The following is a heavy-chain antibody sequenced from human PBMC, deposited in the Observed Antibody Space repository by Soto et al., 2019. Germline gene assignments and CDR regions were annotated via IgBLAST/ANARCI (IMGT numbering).Heavy chain of an antibody. D-gene: IGHD3-22*01. CDR1: GFTFSDHY. Sequence: EVQLVESGGGLVQPGGSLRLSCAASGFTFSDHYMDWVRQAPGKGLEWVGRTRNKANSYTTEYAATVKGRFTISRDDSKNSLYLQMNSLKTEDTAVYYCAKEWDSRGSDAFDIWGQGTMVTVSS. V-gene: IGHV3-72*01. J-gene: IGHJ3*02. CDR2: TRNKANSYTT. CDR3: AKEWDSRGSDAFDI.